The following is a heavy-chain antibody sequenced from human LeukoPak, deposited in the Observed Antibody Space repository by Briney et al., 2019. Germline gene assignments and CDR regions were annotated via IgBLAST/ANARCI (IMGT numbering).Heavy chain of an antibody. D-gene: IGHD3-9*01. Sequence: ASVKVSCKASGYTFSGYYIHWLRQAPGQGLEWMGWINPNSGGTNYAQKFQGRVTMTRDTSISTAYMELSRLRSDDTAVYYCARDHYDILTSYRLPFDYWGQGTLVTVSS. CDR2: INPNSGGT. V-gene: IGHV1-2*02. J-gene: IGHJ4*02. CDR3: ARDHYDILTSYRLPFDY. CDR1: GYTFSGYY.